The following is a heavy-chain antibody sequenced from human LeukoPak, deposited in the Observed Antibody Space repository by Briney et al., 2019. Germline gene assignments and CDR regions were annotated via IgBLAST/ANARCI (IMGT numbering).Heavy chain of an antibody. CDR2: ISSNGGGT. J-gene: IGHJ4*02. V-gene: IGHV3-64*01. CDR1: GFTFSSFA. Sequence: GGSLRLSCAASGFTFSSFAISWVRQAPGKGLEYVSAISSNGGGTYYANSVKGRFTISRDNSKNTLYLQVGSERVEDMGVYYCARIREGYSYGGYFDCSGQGTLVTVSS. D-gene: IGHD5-18*01. CDR3: ARIREGYSYGGYFDC.